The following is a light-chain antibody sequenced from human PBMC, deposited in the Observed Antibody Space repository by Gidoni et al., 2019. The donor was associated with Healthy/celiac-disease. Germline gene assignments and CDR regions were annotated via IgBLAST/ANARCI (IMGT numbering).Light chain of an antibody. CDR2: GAS. CDR1: QSVSSN. CDR3: QQYNNSPPLT. Sequence: EIVMPQSPATLSVSPGERATLSCRASQSVSSNLAWYQQKPGQAPRLLIYGASTRATGIPARFSGSGSGTEFTLTISSLQSEDFAVYYCQQYNNSPPLTFXGXTKVEIK. V-gene: IGKV3-15*01. J-gene: IGKJ4*01.